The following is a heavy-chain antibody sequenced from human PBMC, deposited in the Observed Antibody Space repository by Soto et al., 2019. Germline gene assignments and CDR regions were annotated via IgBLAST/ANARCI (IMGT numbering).Heavy chain of an antibody. CDR2: ISYDGSDG. J-gene: IGHJ5*02. V-gene: IGHV3-30*03. Sequence: MQWVRQAPGKGPECVAVISYDGSDGYYSDSVRGRFTISRDNSNNMLYLEMNSLRPEDTAVYYCATGHRGLTGTTVVVTVPGWFDPWGQGALVTVSS. D-gene: IGHD2-21*02. CDR3: ATGHRGLTGTTVVVTVPGWFDP.